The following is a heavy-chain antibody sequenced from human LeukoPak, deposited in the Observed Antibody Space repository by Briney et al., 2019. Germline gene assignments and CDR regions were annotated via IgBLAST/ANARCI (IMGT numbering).Heavy chain of an antibody. Sequence: PSETLSLTCTVSGGSISSSSYYWGWIRQPPGKGLEWIGSIYYSGSTYYNPSLKSRVTISADTSKNQFSLKLSSVTAADTAVYYCASLPLITMIASPNFGYWGQGTLVTVSS. CDR3: ASLPLITMIASPNFGY. CDR1: GGSISSSSYY. D-gene: IGHD3-22*01. CDR2: IYYSGST. V-gene: IGHV4-39*01. J-gene: IGHJ4*02.